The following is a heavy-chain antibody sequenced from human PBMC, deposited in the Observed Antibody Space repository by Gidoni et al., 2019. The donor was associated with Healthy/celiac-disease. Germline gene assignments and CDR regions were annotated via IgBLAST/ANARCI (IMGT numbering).Heavy chain of an antibody. D-gene: IGHD6-19*01. Sequence: EVQLVESGGGLVKPGGSLRLSCAASGFTFSNAWMSWVRQAPGKGLEWVGRIKSKTDGGTTDYAAPVKGRFTISRDDSKNTLYLQMNSLKTEDTAVYYCTTDPEGVAGTPTFDYWGQGTLVTVSS. CDR3: TTDPEGVAGTPTFDY. V-gene: IGHV3-15*01. J-gene: IGHJ4*02. CDR1: GFTFSNAW. CDR2: IKSKTDGGTT.